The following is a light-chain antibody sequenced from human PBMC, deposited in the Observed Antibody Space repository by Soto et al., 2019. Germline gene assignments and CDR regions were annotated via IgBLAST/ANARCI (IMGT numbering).Light chain of an antibody. CDR3: QQSYATVRT. Sequence: IQMTPSPSSVSASVGDRVTITCRASQGISTFLNWYQQKPGKAPRLLIYAASRLQSGVPARFSGSGAETDFTLTITSLQPEDFGIYYCQQSYATVRTFGGGTKV. CDR1: QGISTF. J-gene: IGKJ4*01. V-gene: IGKV1-39*01. CDR2: AAS.